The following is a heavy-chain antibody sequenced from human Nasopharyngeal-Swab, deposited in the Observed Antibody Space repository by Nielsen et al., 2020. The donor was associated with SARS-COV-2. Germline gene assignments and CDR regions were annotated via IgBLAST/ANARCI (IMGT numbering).Heavy chain of an antibody. CDR1: GFTFGDYA. J-gene: IGHJ4*02. CDR3: ARAYYFDS. CDR2: IKSDGSST. Sequence: GGSLRLSCAASGFTFGDYAMHWVRQAPGKGLVWVARIKSDGSSTNYADSVKGRFTISRDNAKNTLYLQMNSLRAEDTAVYYCARAYYFDSWGQGTLVTVSS. V-gene: IGHV3-74*01.